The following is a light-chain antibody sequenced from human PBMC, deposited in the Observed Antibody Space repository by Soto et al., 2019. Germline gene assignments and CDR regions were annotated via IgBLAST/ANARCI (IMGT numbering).Light chain of an antibody. V-gene: IGLV1-44*01. CDR3: AAWDDSLDGVL. CDR2: SHN. CDR1: NSNIGTNA. Sequence: QSVLTQPPSASGTPGQRVTISCSGSNSNIGTNAVNWYQQLPGTAPKLLIYSHNQRPSGIPDRFSGSKSGTSASLAISGLQSDDEADYYCAAWDDSLDGVLFGGGTKLTVL. J-gene: IGLJ2*01.